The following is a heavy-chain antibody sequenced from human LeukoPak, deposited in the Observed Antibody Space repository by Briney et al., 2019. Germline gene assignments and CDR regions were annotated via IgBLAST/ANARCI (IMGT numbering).Heavy chain of an antibody. CDR2: ISWNSGSI. CDR3: AKLSSDCSSTSCYSYDAFDI. V-gene: IGHV3-9*03. Sequence: PGGSLRLSCAASGFTFDDYAMHWVRQAPGKGLEWVSGISWNSGSIGYADSVKGRFTISRDNAKNSLYLQMNSLRAEDMALYYCAKLSSDCSSTSCYSYDAFDIWGQGTMVTVSS. J-gene: IGHJ3*02. CDR1: GFTFDDYA. D-gene: IGHD2-2*01.